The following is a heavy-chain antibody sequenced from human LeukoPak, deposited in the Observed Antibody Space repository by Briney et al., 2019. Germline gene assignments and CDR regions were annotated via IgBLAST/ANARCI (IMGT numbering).Heavy chain of an antibody. CDR2: IKSKSDGGAT. V-gene: IGHV3-15*01. CDR1: GLAFAGAW. CDR3: TTDLLFTGFSY. J-gene: IGHJ4*02. Sequence: GGSLRLSCAASGLAFAGAWMTWVRQALGKALEWVGRIKSKSDGGATEYGEPVKGRFTISRDDSKNTLFLQMNSLGTEDTGVYYCTTDLLFTGFSYWGQGTLVTVSS. D-gene: IGHD3-10*01.